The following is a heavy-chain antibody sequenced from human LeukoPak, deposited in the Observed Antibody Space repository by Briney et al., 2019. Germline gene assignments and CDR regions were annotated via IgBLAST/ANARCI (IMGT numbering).Heavy chain of an antibody. J-gene: IGHJ4*02. V-gene: IGHV3-23*01. CDR3: AGGFSAAGEY. D-gene: IGHD6-13*01. Sequence: PGGSLRLSCAASGFTFSTYAMSWVRQAPGKGLEWVSTISGSGANTYYADSVRGRFTISRDNAKNSLYLQMNSLRAEDTAVYYCAGGFSAAGEYWGQGTLVTVSS. CDR1: GFTFSTYA. CDR2: ISGSGANT.